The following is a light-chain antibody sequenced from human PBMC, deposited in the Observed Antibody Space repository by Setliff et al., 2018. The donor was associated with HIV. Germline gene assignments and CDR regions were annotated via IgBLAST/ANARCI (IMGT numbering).Light chain of an antibody. CDR2: EVS. V-gene: IGLV2-23*02. CDR3: WAYAGSKTYV. Sequence: ALTQPASVSGSPGQSITISCTGTSSDIGRYNVVSWYKQYPGRAPKVVIFEVSKRPSGVSTRFSGSKSGKTASLTISGLQAEDEADYYCWAYAGSKTYVFGTGTKVTVL. J-gene: IGLJ1*01. CDR1: SSDIGRYNV.